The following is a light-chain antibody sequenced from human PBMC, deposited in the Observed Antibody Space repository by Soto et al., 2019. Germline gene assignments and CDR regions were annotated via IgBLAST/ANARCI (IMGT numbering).Light chain of an antibody. CDR2: EVS. CDR3: SSYAGSNNWV. J-gene: IGLJ3*02. Sequence: QSALTQPPSASGSPGQSVTISCTGTSSDVGAYNYVSWYQQHPGKAPKLMIYEVSKRPSGVPDRFSASKSGNTASLTVSWLQADDEGDYYCSSYAGSNNWVFGGGTKVTVL. CDR1: SSDVGAYNY. V-gene: IGLV2-8*01.